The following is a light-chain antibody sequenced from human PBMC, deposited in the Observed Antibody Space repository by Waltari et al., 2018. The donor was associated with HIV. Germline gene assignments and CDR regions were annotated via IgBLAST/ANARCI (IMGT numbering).Light chain of an antibody. V-gene: IGKV1-5*03. J-gene: IGKJ4*01. CDR2: KAS. CDR3: QHGVT. Sequence: DIQMTQSPSTLSASVVDSVTITCRASQSISSWLAWYQQKPGKAPKLLIYKASSLESGVPSRFSGSGSGTEFTLTISSLQPDDFATYYCQHGVTFGGGTKVEIK. CDR1: QSISSW.